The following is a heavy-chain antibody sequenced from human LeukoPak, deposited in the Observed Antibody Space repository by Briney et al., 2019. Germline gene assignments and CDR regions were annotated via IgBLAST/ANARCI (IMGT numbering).Heavy chain of an antibody. D-gene: IGHD6-13*01. CDR1: GGTFSSYT. Sequence: GSSVKVSCKASGGTFSSYTISWVRQAPGQGIEWMGRIIPILGIANYAQKFQGRVTITADKSTSTAYMELSSLRSEDTAVYYCARGAAAAPDDYWGQGTLVTVS. J-gene: IGHJ4*02. CDR2: IIPILGIA. V-gene: IGHV1-69*02. CDR3: ARGAAAAPDDY.